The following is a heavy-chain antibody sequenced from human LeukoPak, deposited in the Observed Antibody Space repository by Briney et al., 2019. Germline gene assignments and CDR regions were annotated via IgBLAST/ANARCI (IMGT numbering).Heavy chain of an antibody. D-gene: IGHD2-15*01. CDR2: IYFIVIT. V-gene: IGHV4-59*08. Sequence: SETLSLTCTVSGGSISSDYWSWIRQRPGQGLEWVGYIYFIVITNYNPSLKSRVTISVDTSTNQFSLNLSYVTAAHTAGYYGARHPGYCSGGRCYRGAGDYWGQGTLVTVSS. CDR1: GGSISSDY. J-gene: IGHJ4*02. CDR3: ARHPGYCSGGRCYRGAGDY.